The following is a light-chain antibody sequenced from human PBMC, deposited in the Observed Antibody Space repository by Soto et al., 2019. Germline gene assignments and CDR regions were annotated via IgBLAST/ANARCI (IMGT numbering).Light chain of an antibody. V-gene: IGKV1-39*01. J-gene: IGKJ5*01. CDR3: QQYNNRPPLT. CDR1: ESISSY. CDR2: AAS. Sequence: DIQMTQSPSSLSASVEDRVTITCRASESISSYLNWYQQKPGKAPKLLINAASSLQSGVPSRFSGSGSGTEFTLTISSLQSEAFAVYYCQQYNNRPPLTFGQGTRLEI.